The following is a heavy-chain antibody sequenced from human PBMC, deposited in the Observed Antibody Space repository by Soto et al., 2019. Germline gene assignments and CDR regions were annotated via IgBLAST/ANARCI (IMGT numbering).Heavy chain of an antibody. CDR2: INQDGSEK. CDR1: GFTFRTYW. J-gene: IGHJ6*02. V-gene: IGHV3-7*05. CDR3: ARDGSTSWYSYDYHGMDV. D-gene: IGHD5-18*01. Sequence: EVQLVESGGGLVQPGGSLRLSCGASGFTFRTYWLSWVRQVPGKGLEWVANINQDGSEKNYVDSVKGRFTISRDNAKNSLHLQMSSLRPEDTALYYCARDGSTSWYSYDYHGMDVWGQGTTVTVSS.